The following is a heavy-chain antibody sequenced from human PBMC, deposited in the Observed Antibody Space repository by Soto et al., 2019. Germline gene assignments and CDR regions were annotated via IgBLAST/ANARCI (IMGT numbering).Heavy chain of an antibody. CDR2: IYYSGST. Sequence: SETLSLTCTVSGGSISSSSYYWGWIRQPPGKGLEWIGSIYYSGSTYYNPSLKSRVTISVDTSKNQFSLKLSSVTAADTAVYYCARQSGGGCSYGLDYWGQGTLVTVSS. CDR1: GGSISSSSYY. CDR3: ARQSGGGCSYGLDY. D-gene: IGHD5-18*01. J-gene: IGHJ4*02. V-gene: IGHV4-39*01.